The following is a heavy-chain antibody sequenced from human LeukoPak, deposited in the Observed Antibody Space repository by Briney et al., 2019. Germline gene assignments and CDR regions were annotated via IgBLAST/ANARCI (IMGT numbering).Heavy chain of an antibody. D-gene: IGHD2-2*01. CDR1: GYTFTSYG. CDR2: ISADNGNT. Sequence: ASVNVSCKASGYTFTSYGISWVRQAPGQGLEWMGWISADNGNTIYAEKLQGSVTMTTDTSTSTAYMELRSLRSDDTAVYYCGRGAFGMPMFDYWGQGTLVTVSS. J-gene: IGHJ4*02. CDR3: GRGAFGMPMFDY. V-gene: IGHV1-18*01.